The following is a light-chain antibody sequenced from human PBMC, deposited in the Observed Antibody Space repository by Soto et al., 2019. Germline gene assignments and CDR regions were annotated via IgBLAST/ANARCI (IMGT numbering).Light chain of an antibody. Sequence: SRASQSISSYLNWYQQKPGKAPKLLIYAASNLQTGVPSRFSCSGSGSDFTLTISSLKPEDLATYYWQHSYRTPPAIGQGTKVDIK. CDR2: AAS. V-gene: IGKV1-39*01. CDR3: QHSYRTPPA. CDR1: QSISSY. J-gene: IGKJ1*01.